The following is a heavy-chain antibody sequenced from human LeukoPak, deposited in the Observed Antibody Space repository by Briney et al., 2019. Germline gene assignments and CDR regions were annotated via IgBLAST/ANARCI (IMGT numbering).Heavy chain of an antibody. CDR2: ISSSSSYI. J-gene: IGHJ5*02. D-gene: IGHD1-7*01. CDR1: GFTFSSYS. CDR3: ASWPLGWNYGYKA. Sequence: GGSLRLSCAASGFTFSSYSMNWVRQAPGKGLEWVSSISSSSSYIYYADSVKGRFTISRDNAKNSLYLQMNSLRAEDTAVYYCASWPLGWNYGYKAWGQGTLVTVSS. V-gene: IGHV3-21*01.